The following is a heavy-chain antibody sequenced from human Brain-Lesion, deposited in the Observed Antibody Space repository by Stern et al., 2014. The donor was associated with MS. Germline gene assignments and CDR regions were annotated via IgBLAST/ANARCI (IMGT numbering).Heavy chain of an antibody. CDR3: ARGRVVPGFQYYATDV. J-gene: IGHJ6*02. Sequence: QLQLQESGPGLVKPSQTLSLSCTVSGGSISSGGYYWSWIRQPAGKGLEWIGRIFNSGSTSYKPSLKSRAPISKAPPKTQFPLGLTPRTAADTAVYYCARGRVVPGFQYYATDVWGQGTTVIVSS. CDR1: GGSISSGGYY. CDR2: IFNSGST. V-gene: IGHV4-61*02. D-gene: IGHD2-2*01.